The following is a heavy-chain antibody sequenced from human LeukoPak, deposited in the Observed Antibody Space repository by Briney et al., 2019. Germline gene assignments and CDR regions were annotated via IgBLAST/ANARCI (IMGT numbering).Heavy chain of an antibody. Sequence: GGSLRLSCAASGFRFSDYGMHWVRQAPGKGLEWVAFIRYDGSNKYYADSVKGRFTISRDNSKNTLYLQMNSLRAEDTAVCYCAKDEYSSSGSWFDPWGQGTLVTVSS. CDR3: AKDEYSSSGSWFDP. CDR1: GFRFSDYG. CDR2: IRYDGSNK. D-gene: IGHD6-6*01. V-gene: IGHV3-30*02. J-gene: IGHJ5*02.